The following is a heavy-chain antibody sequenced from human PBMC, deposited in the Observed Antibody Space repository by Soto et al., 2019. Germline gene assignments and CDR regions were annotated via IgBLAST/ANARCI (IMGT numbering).Heavy chain of an antibody. Sequence: EVQLVESGGGVVRPGGSLRLSCTASGFTFDDHGMSWVRQAPGEGLEWVSAINWSGADTGYADSVKDRFPISRDNGKNSLVLQMNSLSAEATALYYCARKNGIADQSYMDVWGKGTTVTVSS. J-gene: IGHJ6*03. CDR2: INWSGADT. V-gene: IGHV3-20*04. D-gene: IGHD6-13*01. CDR3: ARKNGIADQSYMDV. CDR1: GFTFDDHG.